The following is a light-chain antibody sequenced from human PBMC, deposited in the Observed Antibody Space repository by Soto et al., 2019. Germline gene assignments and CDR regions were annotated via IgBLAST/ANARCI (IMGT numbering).Light chain of an antibody. CDR1: SSNIGNNY. Sequence: QSVLTQPPSASGTPGQRVTISCSGSSSNIGNNYVFWHQQLPGTAPKLLIYMNNQRPSGVPDRFSGSKSGTSASLAISGLRSEDEADYYCVAWDDNLSGVVFGGGTKLTVL. CDR2: MNN. CDR3: VAWDDNLSGVV. V-gene: IGLV1-47*01. J-gene: IGLJ2*01.